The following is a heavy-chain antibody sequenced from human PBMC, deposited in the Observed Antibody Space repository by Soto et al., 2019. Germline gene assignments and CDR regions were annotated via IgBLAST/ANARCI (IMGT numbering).Heavy chain of an antibody. V-gene: IGHV1-46*01. Sequence: ASVKVSCKAYGYTFTTHYMHWVRQAPGQGLEWMGIINPSGGRTTYALKFQGRVSLTSDTSTNTVYMELSSLRSEDTAVYYCARAGENYGSGTFSPPLRYYFNSWGQGTLVTVSS. D-gene: IGHD3-10*01. CDR2: INPSGGRT. CDR1: GYTFTTHY. CDR3: ARAGENYGSGTFSPPLRYYFNS. J-gene: IGHJ4*02.